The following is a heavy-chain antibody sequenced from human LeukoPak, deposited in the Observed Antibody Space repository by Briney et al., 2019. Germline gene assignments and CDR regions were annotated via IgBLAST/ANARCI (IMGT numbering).Heavy chain of an antibody. J-gene: IGHJ4*02. V-gene: IGHV3-66*01. CDR3: ARDSGLYSGSSEPQDY. D-gene: IGHD1-26*01. CDR1: GFTVSSNY. CDR2: IYSGGST. Sequence: GGSLRLSCAASGFTVSSNYMSWVRQAPGKGLEWVSVIYSGGSTYYADSVKGRFTISRDNSKNTLYLQMNSLRAEDTAAYYCARDSGLYSGSSEPQDYWGQGTLVTVSS.